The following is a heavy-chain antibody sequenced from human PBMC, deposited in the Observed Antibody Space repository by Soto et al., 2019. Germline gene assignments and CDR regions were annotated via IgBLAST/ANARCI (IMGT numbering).Heavy chain of an antibody. CDR2: IYYSGST. V-gene: IGHV4-59*01. Sequence: PSETLSLTCTVSGGSISSYYWSWIRQPPGKGLEWIGYIYYSGSTNYNPSLKSRVTISVDTSKNQFSLKLSSVTAADTAVYYCARVLPRYCSGGSCYSAFYYFDSWGQGSLVTVSS. CDR1: GGSISSYY. D-gene: IGHD2-15*01. CDR3: ARVLPRYCSGGSCYSAFYYFDS. J-gene: IGHJ4*02.